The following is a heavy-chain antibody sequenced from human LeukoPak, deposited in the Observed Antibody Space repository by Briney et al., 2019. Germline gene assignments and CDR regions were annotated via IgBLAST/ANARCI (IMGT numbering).Heavy chain of an antibody. CDR3: ARGLSKRFVLY. Sequence: SETLSLTCAVYGGSFSGYYWSWIRQPPGKGLEWIGEINHSGSTNYNPSLKSRVTISVDTSKNQFSLKLSSVTAADTAVYYCARGLSKRFVLYWGQGTLVTVSS. V-gene: IGHV4-34*01. J-gene: IGHJ4*02. CDR2: INHSGST. D-gene: IGHD3-16*01. CDR1: GGSFSGYY.